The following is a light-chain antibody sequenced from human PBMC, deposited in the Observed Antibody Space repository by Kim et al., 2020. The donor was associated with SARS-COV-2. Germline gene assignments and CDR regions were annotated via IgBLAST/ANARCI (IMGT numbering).Light chain of an antibody. CDR3: SSYKPNSVV. J-gene: IGLJ2*01. Sequence: PGQAITVSCAGISSDVGGYNYGSWYQQHPGKAPKLMIYDVSYRPSGAPSRFSGSKSGNTASLTISGLQAEDEADYDCSSYKPNSVVFGGGTQLTVL. V-gene: IGLV2-14*03. CDR2: DVS. CDR1: SSDVGGYNY.